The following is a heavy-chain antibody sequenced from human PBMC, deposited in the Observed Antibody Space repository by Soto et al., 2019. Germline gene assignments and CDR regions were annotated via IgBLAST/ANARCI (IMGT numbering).Heavy chain of an antibody. D-gene: IGHD3-16*01. V-gene: IGHV2-5*01. CDR3: AHSHAKFIITFPGGPGIFDY. Sequence: ESGPTLVNPTQTLPLTCTFSGFSLSTSGVGVGWIRQPPAKALEWLALIYWKDDKRYSPSLKSRLTITKDTSKNQVVLAMTNMDPVDTAKYYRAHSHAKFIITFPGGPGIFDYWGQGTLVTVSS. J-gene: IGHJ4*02. CDR1: GFSLSTSGVG. CDR2: IYWKDDK.